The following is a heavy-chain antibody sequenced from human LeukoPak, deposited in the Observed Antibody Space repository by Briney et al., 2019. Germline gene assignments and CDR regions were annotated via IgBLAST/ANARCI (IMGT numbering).Heavy chain of an antibody. J-gene: IGHJ4*02. CDR2: INGDASST. D-gene: IGHD3-10*02. Sequence: GGSLRLSCAASGFTFSSYWMHWVRQAPGKGLVWVSRINGDASSTTYADSVKGRFTISRDNAKNMLYLQMNSLRVEDTAVYYCTRDMSPAHCWGQGTLVTVSS. V-gene: IGHV3-74*03. CDR1: GFTFSSYW. CDR3: TRDMSPAHC.